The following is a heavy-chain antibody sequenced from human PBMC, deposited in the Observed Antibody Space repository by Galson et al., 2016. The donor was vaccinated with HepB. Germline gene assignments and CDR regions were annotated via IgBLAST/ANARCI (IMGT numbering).Heavy chain of an antibody. CDR3: TTDRVTDYYGSGSVGWESFDY. Sequence: SLRLSCAASGFTFSSNGMHWVRQAPGKGLEWVAFISYDGSNKYYPDSVKGRFTISRDNSKNTLYLQMNSLRAEDTAVYYCTTDRVTDYYGSGSVGWESFDYWGQGTLVTVSS. CDR2: ISYDGSNK. D-gene: IGHD3-10*01. V-gene: IGHV3-30*19. CDR1: GFTFSSNG. J-gene: IGHJ4*02.